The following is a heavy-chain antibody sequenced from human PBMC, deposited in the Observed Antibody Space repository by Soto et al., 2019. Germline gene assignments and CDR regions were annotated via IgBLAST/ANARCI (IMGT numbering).Heavy chain of an antibody. D-gene: IGHD2-15*01. J-gene: IGHJ6*02. V-gene: IGHV4-31*03. CDR1: GGSISSGSFY. Sequence: QVQLQESGPGLVKPSQPLSLTCTVSGGSISSGSFYWTWIRQHPGKGLEFIGYIYYSGDTYYNPSIRNRVIIARDTSKNQFSLRLNSVTAADTAVYYCAREWSGGRRDGNPDKYYGMDVWGQGTKVTVSS. CDR2: IYYSGDT. CDR3: AREWSGGRRDGNPDKYYGMDV.